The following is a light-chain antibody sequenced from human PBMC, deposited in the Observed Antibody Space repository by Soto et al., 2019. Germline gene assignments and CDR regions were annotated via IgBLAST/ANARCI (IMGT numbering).Light chain of an antibody. J-gene: IGKJ5*01. CDR2: DAS. CDR1: QSVSSY. V-gene: IGKV3-11*01. Sequence: EIVLTQCPATLSLSPGERATLSCRASQSVSSYLAWYQQKPGQAPRLRIYDASNRATGIPARFSGSGSGTDFTLTISSLEPEDFAVYYCQQRSNWPITFGQGTRLEIK. CDR3: QQRSNWPIT.